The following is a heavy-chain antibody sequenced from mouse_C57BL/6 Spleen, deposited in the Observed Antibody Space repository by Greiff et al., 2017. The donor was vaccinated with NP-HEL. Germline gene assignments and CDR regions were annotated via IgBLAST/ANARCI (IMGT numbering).Heavy chain of an antibody. CDR3: ARKDGKGGYFDV. V-gene: IGHV1-49*01. Sequence: LQQSGAELVRPGSSVKLSCKASYFAFMASAMHWVKQRPGHGLEWIGSFTMYSDATEYSENFKGKATLTANTSSSTAYMELSSLTSEDSAVYYCARKDGKGGYFDVWGTGTTVTVSS. D-gene: IGHD2-1*01. J-gene: IGHJ1*03. CDR2: FTMYSDAT. CDR1: YFAFMASA.